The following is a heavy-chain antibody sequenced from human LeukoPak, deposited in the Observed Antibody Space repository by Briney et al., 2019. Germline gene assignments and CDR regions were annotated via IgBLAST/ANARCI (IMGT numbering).Heavy chain of an antibody. J-gene: IGHJ3*02. CDR2: IYYSGST. D-gene: IGHD6-13*01. V-gene: IGHV4-30-4*08. CDR1: GGSISSGDYY. CDR3: AREGPQQLVRLSAFDI. Sequence: SETLSLTCTVSGGSISSGDYYWSWIRQPPGKGLEWIGDIYYSGSTYYNPSLKSRVTISVDTSKNQFSLKLSSVTAAITAVYYCAREGPQQLVRLSAFDIWGQGTMVTVSS.